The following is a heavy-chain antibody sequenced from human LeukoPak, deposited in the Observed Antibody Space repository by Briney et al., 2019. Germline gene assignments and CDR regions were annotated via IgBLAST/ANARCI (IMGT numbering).Heavy chain of an antibody. J-gene: IGHJ3*02. D-gene: IGHD3-22*01. CDR2: IYSGGAT. CDR3: ARWKMEGIVVDVFDI. Sequence: GGSLRLSCASSGFSVSGNYMSWVRQAPGKGLEWVSAIYSGGATYYTDSVKGRFTMSRHTSKNTHDLQMNSLRVEDTAVYYCARWKMEGIVVDVFDIWGQGTRVTVSS. CDR1: GFSVSGNY. V-gene: IGHV3-53*04.